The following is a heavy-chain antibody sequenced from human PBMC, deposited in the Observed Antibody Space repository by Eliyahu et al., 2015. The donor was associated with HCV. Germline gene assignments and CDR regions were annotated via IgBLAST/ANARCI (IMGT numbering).Heavy chain of an antibody. CDR3: ARARLSYGSGSYYKSFDX. V-gene: IGHV4-34*01. D-gene: IGHD3-10*01. CDR2: INHSGST. J-gene: IGHJ4*02. Sequence: QVQLQQWDAGLLKPSETXSLTCAVYGGSFSXYYWSWIRQPPGKGLEWIGEINHSGSTNYXPSLKSRVTISVDTSXNQFSLKLSSVTAADTAVYYCARARLSYGSGSYYKSFDXWGQGTLVTVSS. CDR1: GGSFSXYY.